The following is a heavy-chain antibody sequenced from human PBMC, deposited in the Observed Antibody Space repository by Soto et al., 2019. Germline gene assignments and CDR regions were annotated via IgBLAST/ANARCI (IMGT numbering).Heavy chain of an antibody. CDR1: GGSISSGDYY. Sequence: SEILSLTCTVSGGSISSGDYYWSWIRQPPGKGLEWIGYIYYSGSTYYNPSLKSRVTISVDTSKSQFSLKLSSVTAADTAVYYCARANYYDSSGYYSWGRNYYYYGMDVWGQGTTVTVSS. J-gene: IGHJ6*02. CDR2: IYYSGST. D-gene: IGHD3-22*01. V-gene: IGHV4-30-4*01. CDR3: ARANYYDSSGYYSWGRNYYYYGMDV.